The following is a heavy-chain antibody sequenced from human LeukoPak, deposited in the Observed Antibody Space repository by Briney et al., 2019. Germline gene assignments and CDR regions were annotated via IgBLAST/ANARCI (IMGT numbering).Heavy chain of an antibody. D-gene: IGHD6-13*01. V-gene: IGHV4-34*01. CDR3: ARVYSRARQH. Sequence: SETLSLTCAVYCASFSGYYCSWIRQPRGKWLEWIGEINHSGNTNYNPSLKRRVTISVDTSKNEYSLKLSSVHAADTAVYYCARVYSRARQHWGQGTLVTVSS. CDR1: CASFSGYY. CDR2: INHSGNT. J-gene: IGHJ1*01.